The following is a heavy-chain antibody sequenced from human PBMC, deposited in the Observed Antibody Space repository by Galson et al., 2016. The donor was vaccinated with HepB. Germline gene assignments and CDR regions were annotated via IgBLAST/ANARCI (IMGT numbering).Heavy chain of an antibody. D-gene: IGHD3/OR15-3a*01. CDR2: ISHNGDMT. V-gene: IGHV3-23*01. J-gene: IGHJ5*01. CDR3: VKDLVASSGTGWFDS. CDR1: GFTFRNFA. Sequence: SLRLSCAASGFTFRNFAMSWVGQSPKTGLEWVSGISHNGDMTYDAAFVEGRFTIARDNANNTVYLQMNSLRAGDTAVYYCVKDLVASSGTGWFDSWGQGILVTVSS.